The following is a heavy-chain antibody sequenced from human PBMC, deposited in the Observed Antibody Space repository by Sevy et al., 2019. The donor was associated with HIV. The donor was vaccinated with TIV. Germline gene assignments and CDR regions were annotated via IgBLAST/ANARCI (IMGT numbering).Heavy chain of an antibody. CDR2: IKPDGREG. Sequence: GGSLRLSCTASGFTFSSYWMSWVRQAPGRGLEWVANIKPDGREGYYVDSVKGRFTISRDNAKNSLYLQMNSLRAGDTAVYYCARGDYYDSSGFYIDAFDVWGQGTTVTVSS. CDR1: GFTFSSYW. J-gene: IGHJ3*01. D-gene: IGHD3-22*01. V-gene: IGHV3-7*04. CDR3: ARGDYYDSSGFYIDAFDV.